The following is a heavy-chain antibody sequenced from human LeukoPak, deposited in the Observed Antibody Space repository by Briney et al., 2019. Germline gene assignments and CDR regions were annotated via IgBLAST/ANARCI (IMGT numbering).Heavy chain of an antibody. V-gene: IGHV3-49*04. CDR1: GFTFGDYA. CDR3: TRSAYSSSSGDVDY. CDR2: IRSKAYGGTT. J-gene: IGHJ4*02. Sequence: GGSLRLPCTASGFTFGDYAMSWVRQAPGKGLEWVGFIRSKAYGGTTEYAASVKGRFTISRDDSKSIAYLQMNSLKTEDTAVYYCTRSAYSSSSGDVDYWGQGTLVTVSS. D-gene: IGHD6-6*01.